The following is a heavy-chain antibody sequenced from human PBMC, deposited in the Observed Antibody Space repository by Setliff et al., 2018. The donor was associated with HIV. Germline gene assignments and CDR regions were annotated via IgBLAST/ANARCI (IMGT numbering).Heavy chain of an antibody. CDR1: GYTFTAHF. V-gene: IGHV1-2*06. CDR2: INPNSGAA. CDR3: AVPITRTDYKGLDY. J-gene: IGHJ4*02. D-gene: IGHD4-4*01. Sequence: AASVKVSCKASGYTFTAHFLHWVRQAPGQGLEWMGRINPNSGAADYAQNFQGRVTMTRATSMSTAYMEVSNLRSNDTATYYCAVPITRTDYKGLDYWGQGTLVTVSS.